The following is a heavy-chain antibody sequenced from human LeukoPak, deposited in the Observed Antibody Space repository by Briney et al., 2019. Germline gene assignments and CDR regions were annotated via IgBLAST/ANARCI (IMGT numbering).Heavy chain of an antibody. D-gene: IGHD3-22*01. CDR1: GGSISSYY. J-gene: IGHJ3*02. V-gene: IGHV4-59*08. CDR3: ARHLGSRVTMIVVANGFDI. CDR2: IYYSGST. Sequence: SETLSLTCTVSGGSISSYYWSWIRQPPGKGLEWIGYIYYSGSTNYNPSLKSRVTISVDTSKNQFSLKLSSVTAADTAVYYCARHLGSRVTMIVVANGFDIWGQGTMVTVSS.